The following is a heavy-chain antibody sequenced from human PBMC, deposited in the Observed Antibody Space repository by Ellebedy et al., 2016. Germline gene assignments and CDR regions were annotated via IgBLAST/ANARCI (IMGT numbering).Heavy chain of an antibody. CDR3: AGLRTTDAFDI. V-gene: IGHV4-39*07. D-gene: IGHD2-2*01. Sequence: GSLRLSCTVSGGSISSSSYYWGWIRQPPGKGLEWIGSIYYSGSTYYNPSLKSRVTISVDTSKNQFSLKLSSVTAADTAVYYCAGLRTTDAFDIWGQGTMVTVSS. J-gene: IGHJ3*02. CDR1: GGSISSSSYY. CDR2: IYYSGST.